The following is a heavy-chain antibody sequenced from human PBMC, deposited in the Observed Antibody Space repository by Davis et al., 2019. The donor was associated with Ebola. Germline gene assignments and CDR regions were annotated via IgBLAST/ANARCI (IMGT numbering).Heavy chain of an antibody. CDR3: ARDPTLGNFDY. CDR2: IYYSGST. CDR1: GGSISSGSYY. J-gene: IGHJ4*02. Sequence: SETLSLTCTVSGGSISSGSYYWSWIRQPAGKGLEWTGHIYYSGSTYYNPSLKSRVTISVDTSKNHFSLKLISVTAPDTAVYYCARDPTLGNFDYWGQGTLVTVSS. D-gene: IGHD7-27*01. V-gene: IGHV4-61*10.